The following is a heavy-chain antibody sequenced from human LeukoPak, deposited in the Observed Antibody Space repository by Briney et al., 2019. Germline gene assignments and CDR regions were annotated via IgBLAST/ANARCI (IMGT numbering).Heavy chain of an antibody. CDR1: GFTFDDYA. J-gene: IGHJ4*02. Sequence: PGGSLRLSCAASGFTFDDYAMHWVRQAPGQGLEWVSSISWDSGSIVYGDSVKGRFTISRDDAKNSLYLQMNSLRPEDTALYYCAEGTFVSDWYGPFDYWGQGTLVTVSS. CDR3: AEGTFVSDWYGPFDY. CDR2: ISWDSGSI. D-gene: IGHD6-19*01. V-gene: IGHV3-9*01.